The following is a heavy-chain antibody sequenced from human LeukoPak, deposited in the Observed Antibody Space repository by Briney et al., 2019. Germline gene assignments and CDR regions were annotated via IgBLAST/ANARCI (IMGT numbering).Heavy chain of an antibody. V-gene: IGHV4-61*02. CDR3: TRVRPPTTSDY. CDR1: GAYISSGDYY. J-gene: IGHJ4*02. D-gene: IGHD1-26*01. Sequence: SQTLSLTCTISGAYISSGDYYWTWIRQPAGKGLEWIGRIHTSGRTYYNSPLNSRVSISLEFSKNQFSLTLKSVTAADTAIYYCTRVRPPTTSDYWGQGTLVIVSS. CDR2: IHTSGRT.